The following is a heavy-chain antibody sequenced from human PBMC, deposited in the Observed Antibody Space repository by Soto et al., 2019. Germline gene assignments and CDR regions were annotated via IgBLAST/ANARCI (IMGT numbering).Heavy chain of an antibody. D-gene: IGHD3-9*01. J-gene: IGHJ6*04. CDR2: INHSGST. Sequence: SETLSLTCAVYGGSFSGYYWSWIRQPPGKGPEWIGEINHSGSTNYNPSLKSRVTISVDTSKNQFSLKLSSVTAADTAVYYCARPLRQYYDILNGTERGNNWGKGTTVTVSS. CDR1: GGSFSGYY. CDR3: ARPLRQYYDILNGTERGNN. V-gene: IGHV4-34*01.